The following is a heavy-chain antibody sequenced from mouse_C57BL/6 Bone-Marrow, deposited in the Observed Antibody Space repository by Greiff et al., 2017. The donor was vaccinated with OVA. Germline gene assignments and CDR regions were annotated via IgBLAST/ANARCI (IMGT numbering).Heavy chain of an antibody. J-gene: IGHJ1*03. Sequence: VQLQQSGAELVRPGASVKLSCKASGYTFTDYYINWVKQRPGQGLEWIARIYPGSGNTYYNEKFKGKATLTAEKSSSTAYMQLSSLTSEDSAVYFCAYYYGSSGYFDVWGTGTTVTVSS. CDR3: AYYYGSSGYFDV. D-gene: IGHD1-1*01. V-gene: IGHV1-76*01. CDR2: IYPGSGNT. CDR1: GYTFTDYY.